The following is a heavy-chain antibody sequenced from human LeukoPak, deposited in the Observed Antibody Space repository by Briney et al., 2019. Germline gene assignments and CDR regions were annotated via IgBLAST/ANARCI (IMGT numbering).Heavy chain of an antibody. CDR2: MFTSGST. D-gene: IGHD2/OR15-2a*01. V-gene: IGHV4-4*07. CDR3: ERDFRFYDTNRSTYSYDYMDV. J-gene: IGHJ6*03. CDR1: ADSITSYF. Sequence: SETLSLTSTVSADSITSYFWRWIRQPAGKGLEWIGRMFTSGSTNSNPSLKSRVAMSVDTSKNQFSPSLSSVTAADTTVYFCERDFRFYDTNRSTYSYDYMDVWGKGTTVTVSS.